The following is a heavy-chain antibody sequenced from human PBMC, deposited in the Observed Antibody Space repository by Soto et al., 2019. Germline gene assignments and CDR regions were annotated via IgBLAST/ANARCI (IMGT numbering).Heavy chain of an antibody. CDR1: GFTFSTYT. J-gene: IGHJ4*02. D-gene: IGHD2-2*01. CDR3: AKARCSTANCYVPEY. CDR2: ISGSAGSSGP. Sequence: PGGSLRLSCVASGFTFSTYTMSWVRQAPGKGLEWVSVISGSAGSSGPSYTDSVQGRFSISRDNARNTLYLQMNSLRGEDMAMYYCAKARCSTANCYVPEYWGQGTRVTVSS. V-gene: IGHV3-23*01.